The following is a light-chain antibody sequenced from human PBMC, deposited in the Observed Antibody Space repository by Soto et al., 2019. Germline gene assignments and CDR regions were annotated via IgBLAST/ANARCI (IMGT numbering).Light chain of an antibody. Sequence: QSVLTQPASVSGSPGQSITISCTGTSSDVGSYNLVSWYQQHPGKAPKLMIYEGSKRPSGVSNRFSGSKSGNTASLTISGLQAEDEADSSSCSYEGSSPYVAGTGTKV. CDR3: CSYEGSSPYV. CDR1: SSDVGSYNL. CDR2: EGS. V-gene: IGLV2-23*01. J-gene: IGLJ1*01.